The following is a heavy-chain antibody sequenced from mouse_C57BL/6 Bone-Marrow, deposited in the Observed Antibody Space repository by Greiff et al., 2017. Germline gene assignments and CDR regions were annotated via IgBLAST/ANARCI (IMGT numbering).Heavy chain of an antibody. D-gene: IGHD1-1*02. CDR1: GFTFSSYA. Sequence: EVMLVESGEGLVKPGGSLKLSCAASGFTFSSYAMSWVRQTPEKRLEWVAYISSGGDYIYYADTVKGRFTISRDNARNTLYLQMSRLKSEDTAMYYCTRRGLWPHYYAMDYWGKGTSVTVSS. CDR2: ISSGGDYI. J-gene: IGHJ4*01. V-gene: IGHV5-9-1*02. CDR3: TRRGLWPHYYAMDY.